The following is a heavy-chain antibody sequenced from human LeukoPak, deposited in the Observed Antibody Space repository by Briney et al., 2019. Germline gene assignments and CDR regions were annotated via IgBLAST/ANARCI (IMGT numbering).Heavy chain of an antibody. D-gene: IGHD4-23*01. CDR1: GFTFSSYA. J-gene: IGHJ6*02. V-gene: IGHV3-30-3*01. CDR2: ISYHGSNK. Sequence: GRSLRLSCAASGFTFSSYAMHWVRQAPGKGLEWVAVISYHGSNKYYADSVKGRFTISRDNSKNTLYLQMNSPRTKDPSVYYCARQVYYGGNDYGMDVWGQGTTVTVSS. CDR3: ARQVYYGGNDYGMDV.